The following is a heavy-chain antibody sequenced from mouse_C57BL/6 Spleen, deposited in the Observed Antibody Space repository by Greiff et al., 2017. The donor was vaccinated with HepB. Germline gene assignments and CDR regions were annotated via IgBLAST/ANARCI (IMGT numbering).Heavy chain of an antibody. J-gene: IGHJ2*01. V-gene: IGHV1-82*01. CDR1: GYAFSSSW. CDR3: ARNYGSSYCFDY. CDR2: IYPGDGDT. Sequence: VQLQQSGPELVKPGASVKISCKASGYAFSSSWMNWVKQRPGKGLEWIGRIYPGDGDTNYNGKFKGKATLTADKSSSTAYMQLSSLTSEDSAVYFCARNYGSSYCFDYWGQGTTLTVSS. D-gene: IGHD1-1*01.